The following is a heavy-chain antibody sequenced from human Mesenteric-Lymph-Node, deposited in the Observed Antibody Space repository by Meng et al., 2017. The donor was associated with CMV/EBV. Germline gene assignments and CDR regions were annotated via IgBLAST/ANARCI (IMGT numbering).Heavy chain of an antibody. CDR2: ISSSGSYI. J-gene: IGHJ4*02. V-gene: IGHV3-21*01. CDR3: AREGYYYDSGSYYYYFDS. D-gene: IGHD3-10*01. CDR1: FSTYT. Sequence: FSTYTMHWVRQAPGKGLEWVSSISSSGSYIYYADSVKGRFTISRDNANNSLYLQMNSLRAEDTAVYYCAREGYYYDSGSYYYYFDSWGQGTLVTVSS.